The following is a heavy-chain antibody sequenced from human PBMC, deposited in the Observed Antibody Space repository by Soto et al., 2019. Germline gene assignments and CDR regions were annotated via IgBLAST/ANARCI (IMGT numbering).Heavy chain of an antibody. Sequence: QVQLQESGPGLVKPSQTLSLTCTVSGGSISSGGYYWSWIRQHPGKGLEWIGYIYYSGSTYYNPSLKSRVTISVDPAKGQFSRKLSSVTAADAAVYYCAVSRDGYSMDVWGQGTTVTVSS. J-gene: IGHJ6*02. CDR3: AVSRDGYSMDV. V-gene: IGHV4-31*03. CDR1: GGSISSGGYY. CDR2: IYYSGST. D-gene: IGHD2-2*01.